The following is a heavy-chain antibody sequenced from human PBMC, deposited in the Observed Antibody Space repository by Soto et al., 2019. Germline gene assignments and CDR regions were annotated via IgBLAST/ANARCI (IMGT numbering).Heavy chain of an antibody. CDR2: ISSNGGST. D-gene: IGHD3-3*01. Sequence: EVQLVESGGGLVQPGGSLRLSCAASGFTFSTYAMNWVRQAPGKGLEYVSAISSNGGSTFYADSVEGRFTISRDNSKNTLYLQVGRLRAEDMAVYYCARSNHDFWGGYPQGFFDYWGQGALVTVSS. CDR1: GFTFSTYA. J-gene: IGHJ4*02. V-gene: IGHV3-64*07. CDR3: ARSNHDFWGGYPQGFFDY.